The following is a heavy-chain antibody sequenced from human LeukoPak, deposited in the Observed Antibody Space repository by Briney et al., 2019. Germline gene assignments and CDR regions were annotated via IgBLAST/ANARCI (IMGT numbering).Heavy chain of an antibody. D-gene: IGHD3-22*01. CDR1: GYTFSIYG. CDR3: ARGSLDSSGYYLGAFDV. V-gene: IGHV1-18*01. CDR2: ISGYNGNT. Sequence: ASVKVSFKASGYTFSIYGISWLRQAPGQGLELMGWISGYNGNTNYAQKFQGRVTMTSDTSTKTDYMELRSLRSDDTAAYYCARGSLDSSGYYLGAFDVWGQGTLVTVSS. J-gene: IGHJ3*01.